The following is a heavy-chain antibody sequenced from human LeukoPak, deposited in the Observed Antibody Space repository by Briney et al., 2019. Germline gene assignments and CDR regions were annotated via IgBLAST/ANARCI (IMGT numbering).Heavy chain of an antibody. CDR3: ARTTSFTASGYDY. CDR2: INPNNGGS. D-gene: IGHD6-25*01. CDR1: GYTFTNYH. V-gene: IGHV1-8*03. J-gene: IGHJ4*02. Sequence: ASVEVSCKASGYTFTNYHINWVRQATGQGLEWMGWINPNNGGSGFAQKFQGRVTITRDTAMTTAYMELSSLTSEDTAIYFCARTTSFTASGYDYWGQGTLVTVSS.